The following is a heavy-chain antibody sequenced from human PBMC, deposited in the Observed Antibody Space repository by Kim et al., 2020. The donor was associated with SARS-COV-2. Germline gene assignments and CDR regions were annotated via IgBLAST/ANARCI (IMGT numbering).Heavy chain of an antibody. CDR3: ARLRIVGATNRFDY. V-gene: IGHV1-69*13. J-gene: IGHJ4*02. D-gene: IGHD1-26*01. CDR2: IIPIFGTA. Sequence: SVKVSCKASGGTFSSYAISWVRQAPGQGLEWMGGIIPIFGTANYSQKFQGRVTITADESTSTAYMELSSLRSEDTAVYYCARLRIVGATNRFDYWGQGTLVTVSS. CDR1: GGTFSSYA.